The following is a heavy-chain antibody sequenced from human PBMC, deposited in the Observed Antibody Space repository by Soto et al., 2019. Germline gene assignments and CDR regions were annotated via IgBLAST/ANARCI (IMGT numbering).Heavy chain of an antibody. J-gene: IGHJ4*02. CDR2: ISGSGGST. CDR3: AKDQNGDYGAFDY. Sequence: EVQLLESGGGLVQPGGSLRLSCAASGFTFSSYAMSWVRQAPGKGLEWVSAISGSGGSTYYADSVKGRFTIARDNSKNTLYLQMNSLRAEDTAVYYCAKDQNGDYGAFDYWGQGTLVTVSS. D-gene: IGHD4-17*01. V-gene: IGHV3-23*01. CDR1: GFTFSSYA.